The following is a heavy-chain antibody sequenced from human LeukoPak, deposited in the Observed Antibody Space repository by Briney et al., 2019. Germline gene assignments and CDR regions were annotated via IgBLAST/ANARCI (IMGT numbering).Heavy chain of an antibody. CDR1: GFTFDDYG. CDR3: ARGGEWLRSDPFDY. J-gene: IGHJ4*02. D-gene: IGHD5-12*01. Sequence: GGSLRLSCAASGFTFDDYGMNWVRQAPGKGLEWVSSISSSSSYIYYADSVKGRFTISRDNAKNSLYLQMNSLRAEDTAVYYCARGGEWLRSDPFDYWGQGTLVTVSS. V-gene: IGHV3-21*01. CDR2: ISSSSSYI.